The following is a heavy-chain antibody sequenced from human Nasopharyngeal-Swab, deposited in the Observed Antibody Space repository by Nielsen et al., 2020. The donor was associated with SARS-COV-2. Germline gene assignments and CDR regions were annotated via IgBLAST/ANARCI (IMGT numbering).Heavy chain of an antibody. D-gene: IGHD3/OR15-3a*01. CDR2: IYYSGST. CDR1: GGSISSSSYY. V-gene: IGHV4-61*01. J-gene: IGHJ4*02. Sequence: SETLSLTCTVSGGSISSSSYYWSWIRQPPGKGLEWIGYIYYSGSTNYNPSLKSRVTISVDTSKNQLSLKLTSVTAADTAVYYCARGRGTRSYFDYWGQGTQVTVSS. CDR3: ARGRGTRSYFDY.